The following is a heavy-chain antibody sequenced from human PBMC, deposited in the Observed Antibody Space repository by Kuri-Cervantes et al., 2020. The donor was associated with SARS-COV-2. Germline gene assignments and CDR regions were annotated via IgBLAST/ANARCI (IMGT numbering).Heavy chain of an antibody. Sequence: GGSLQISCAAFGFTSGNYGMHWVRQASGKGLEWAAVISYDGSNKYYADSVKGRFTISRDNSKNTLYLQMNSLRAEDTAVYYCANPSSHYYDRSGYYYDDAFDIWGQGTMVTVSS. CDR3: ANPSSHYYDRSGYYYDDAFDI. V-gene: IGHV3-30*18. CDR1: GFTSGNYG. D-gene: IGHD3-22*01. CDR2: ISYDGSNK. J-gene: IGHJ3*02.